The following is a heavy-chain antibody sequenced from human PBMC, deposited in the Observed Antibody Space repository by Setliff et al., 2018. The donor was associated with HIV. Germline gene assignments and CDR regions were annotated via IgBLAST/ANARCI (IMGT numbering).Heavy chain of an antibody. CDR3: TRDQINAGWSFDY. D-gene: IGHD6-19*01. CDR1: GFTFGSYW. Sequence: LRLSCTASGFTFGSYWIHWVRQAPGTGLVWVSRINGDASSKNYADSVKGRFTISRDNAKSTVYLQMNSLRVEDTAVYYCTRDQINAGWSFDYWGRGTLVTVSS. J-gene: IGHJ4*02. CDR2: INGDASSK. V-gene: IGHV3-74*01.